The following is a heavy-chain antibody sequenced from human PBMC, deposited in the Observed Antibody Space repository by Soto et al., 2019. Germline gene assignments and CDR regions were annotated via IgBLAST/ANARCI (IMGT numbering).Heavy chain of an antibody. J-gene: IGHJ4*02. CDR2: IYYSGST. D-gene: IGHD3-3*01. V-gene: IGHV4-59*01. CDR3: ARAGIPYDFWSGQTSRQKHYFDY. Sequence: SETLSLTCTVSGGSISSYYWSWIRQPPGKGLEWIGYIYYSGSTNYNPSLKSRVTISVDTSKNQFSLKLSSVTAADTAVYYCARAGIPYDFWSGQTSRQKHYFDYWGQGTLVTVSS. CDR1: GGSISSYY.